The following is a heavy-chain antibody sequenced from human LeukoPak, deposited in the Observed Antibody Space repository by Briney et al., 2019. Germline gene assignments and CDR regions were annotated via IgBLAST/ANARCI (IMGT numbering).Heavy chain of an antibody. V-gene: IGHV3-23*01. J-gene: IGHJ4*02. CDR1: GFTFSSYA. CDR3: AKQSAGSAAWYRLHYDF. D-gene: IGHD6-13*01. CDR2: ISGSGGST. Sequence: QTGGSLRLSCAASGFTFSSYAMSWVRQAPGKGLEWVSAISGSGGSTYYADSVKGRFTISRDNSKDTLYLQMNGLRAEDTAVYFCAKQSAGSAAWYRLHYDFWGQGTLVTVSS.